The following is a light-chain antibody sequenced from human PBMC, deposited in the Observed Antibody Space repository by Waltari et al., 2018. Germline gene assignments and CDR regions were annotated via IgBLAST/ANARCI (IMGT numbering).Light chain of an antibody. CDR3: QHYESLPVT. V-gene: IGKV3-20*01. CDR2: HAS. Sequence: EIVLTQSPGTLSLSPGERATLSCSASHSISQYLAWYQQKPGQAPRLLIYHASSRAAGIPDRFSGSGSGTDFSLSISRLEPEDFAVYYCQHYESLPVTFGQGTKVEIK. CDR1: HSISQY. J-gene: IGKJ1*01.